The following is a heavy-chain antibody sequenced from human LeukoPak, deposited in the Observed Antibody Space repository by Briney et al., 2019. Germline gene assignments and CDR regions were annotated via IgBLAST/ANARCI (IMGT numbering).Heavy chain of an antibody. J-gene: IGHJ4*02. CDR1: GYTFTGYY. CDR3: ARVGYYYDSSGYYYGGFFDY. V-gene: IGHV1-2*02. Sequence: GASVKVSCKASGYTFTGYYIHWVRQAPGQGLEWMGWINPNSGGTNYAQKFQGRVTMTRDTSISTAYMELSSLRSEDTAVYYCARVGYYYDSSGYYYGGFFDYWGQGTLVTVSS. CDR2: INPNSGGT. D-gene: IGHD3-22*01.